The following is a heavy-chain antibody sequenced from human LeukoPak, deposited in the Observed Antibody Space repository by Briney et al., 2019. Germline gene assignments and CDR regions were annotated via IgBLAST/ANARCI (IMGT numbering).Heavy chain of an antibody. CDR1: GFIFSSQW. J-gene: IGHJ5*02. V-gene: IGHV3-23*01. CDR2: ISNGKT. Sequence: TGGSLRLSCAASGFIFSSQWMSWIRQAPGKGLEWVAAISNGKTYYADSVRGRFAISRDDSTNTVYLHMNSLRDEDTALYHCVREAGYCAPVCVKTNWFDPWGQGTLVTVSS. D-gene: IGHD2-15*01. CDR3: VREAGYCAPVCVKTNWFDP.